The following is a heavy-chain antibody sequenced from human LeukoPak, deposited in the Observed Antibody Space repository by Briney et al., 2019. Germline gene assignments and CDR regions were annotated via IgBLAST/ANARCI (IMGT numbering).Heavy chain of an antibody. J-gene: IGHJ4*02. D-gene: IGHD6-19*01. Sequence: ETLSLTCAVYGGSFSGYYWSWVRQAPGKGLEWVSAISGSGGSTYYADSVKGRFTISRDNSKNTLYLQMNSLRAEDTAVYYCAKDQTKIAVAAKSDYWGQGTLVTVSS. CDR3: AKDQTKIAVAAKSDY. CDR2: ISGSGGST. CDR1: GGSFSGYY. V-gene: IGHV3-23*01.